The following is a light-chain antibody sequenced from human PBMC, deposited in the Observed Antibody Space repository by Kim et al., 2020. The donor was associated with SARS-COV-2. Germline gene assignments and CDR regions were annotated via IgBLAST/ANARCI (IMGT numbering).Light chain of an antibody. J-gene: IGKJ1*01. V-gene: IGKV1-27*01. Sequence: DIQMAQSPSSLSASVGDRVTITCRASQDIKNYLAWYRQKPGKVPEVLIYAASILQSGVPSRISGSGSGTDFTLTINGLQPEGVATYYCQKYNSAPWTFGQGTKVDIK. CDR1: QDIKNY. CDR2: AAS. CDR3: QKYNSAPWT.